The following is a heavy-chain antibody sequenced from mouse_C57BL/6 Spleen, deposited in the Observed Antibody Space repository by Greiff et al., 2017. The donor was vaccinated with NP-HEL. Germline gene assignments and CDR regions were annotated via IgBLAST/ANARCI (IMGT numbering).Heavy chain of an antibody. Sequence: QVQLQQPGAELVKPGASVKMSCKASGYTFTSYWINWVKQRPGQGLEWIGDIYPGSGSTNYNAKFKSKATLTVDTSSSTAYMQLSSLTSEDSAVYYCARENDGYFDYWGQGTTLTVSS. CDR2: IYPGSGST. V-gene: IGHV1-55*01. J-gene: IGHJ2*01. CDR1: GYTFTSYW. CDR3: ARENDGYFDY. D-gene: IGHD2-3*01.